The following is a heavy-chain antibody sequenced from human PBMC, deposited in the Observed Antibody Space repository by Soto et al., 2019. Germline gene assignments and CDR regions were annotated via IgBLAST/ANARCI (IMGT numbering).Heavy chain of an antibody. Sequence: ASVNVSCKASGYTFSSYGISWVRQAPGQGLEWMGWISAYNGNTNYAQKLQGRVTMTTDTSTSTAYMELRSLRSDDTAVYYCARLAKGTDAFDIWGQGTMVTVSS. CDR2: ISAYNGNT. V-gene: IGHV1-18*01. J-gene: IGHJ3*02. CDR3: ARLAKGTDAFDI. CDR1: GYTFSSYG. D-gene: IGHD1-1*01.